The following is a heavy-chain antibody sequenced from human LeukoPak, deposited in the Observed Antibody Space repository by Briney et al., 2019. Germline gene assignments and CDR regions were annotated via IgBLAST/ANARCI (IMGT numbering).Heavy chain of an antibody. CDR3: ARITFGGVIAV. D-gene: IGHD3-16*02. CDR1: GFTFSSYS. CDR2: ISSSSGYI. Sequence: PGGSLRLSCAASGFTFSSYSMNWVRQAPGKGLELVSSISSSSGYIYYADSVKGRFTISRDNAKNSLYLQMNSLRAEDTAVYYCARITFGGVIAVWGQGTLVTVSS. J-gene: IGHJ4*02. V-gene: IGHV3-21*01.